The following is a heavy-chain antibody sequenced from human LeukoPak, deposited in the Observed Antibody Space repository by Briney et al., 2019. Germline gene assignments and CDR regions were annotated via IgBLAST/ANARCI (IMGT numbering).Heavy chain of an antibody. CDR2: IYSGGST. J-gene: IGHJ3*02. CDR1: GFTVSSNY. V-gene: IGHV3-53*04. D-gene: IGHD3-22*01. Sequence: GGSLRLSCAASGFTVSSNYMSWVRQAPGKGLEWVSVIYSGGSTYYADSVKGRFTISRHNSKNTLYLQMNSLRAEDTAVYYCASDIDSSGYNDAFDIWGQRTMVTVSS. CDR3: ASDIDSSGYNDAFDI.